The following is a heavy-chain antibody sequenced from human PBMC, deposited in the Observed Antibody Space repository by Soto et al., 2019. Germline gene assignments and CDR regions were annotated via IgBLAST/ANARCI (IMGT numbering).Heavy chain of an antibody. Sequence: QVQLVQSGAEVKKPGSSVKVSCKASGGTFSSYAISWVRQAPGQGLEWMGGIIPIFGTANYAQKFQGRVTITADESTSTAYMELSSLRSEDTAVYYCARVERGLGYCSGGRCYVGSGWLDPWGQGNLVTVSS. CDR2: IIPIFGTA. CDR3: ARVERGLGYCSGGRCYVGSGWLDP. D-gene: IGHD2-15*01. J-gene: IGHJ5*02. CDR1: GGTFSSYA. V-gene: IGHV1-69*12.